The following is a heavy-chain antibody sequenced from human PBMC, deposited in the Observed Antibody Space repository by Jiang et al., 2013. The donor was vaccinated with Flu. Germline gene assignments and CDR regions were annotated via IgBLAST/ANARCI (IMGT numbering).Heavy chain of an antibody. CDR2: VHYSGTT. CDR1: SDSITIRDSY. Sequence: RLLKPSETLSLTCGVSSDSITIRDSYWGWIRQSPGQGLEWIGTVHYSGTTHYNPSLKSRLNISVDTSSSQVLLNLRSLTAADTATYYCARHRGGMAATGLDVWGQGTTVTVSS. J-gene: IGHJ6*02. CDR3: ARHRGGMAATGLDV. D-gene: IGHD6-13*01. V-gene: IGHV4-39*01.